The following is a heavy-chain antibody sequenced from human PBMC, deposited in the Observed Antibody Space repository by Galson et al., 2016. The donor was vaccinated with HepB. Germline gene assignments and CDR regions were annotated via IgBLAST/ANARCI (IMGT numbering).Heavy chain of an antibody. CDR2: ISTSGHST. D-gene: IGHD6-19*01. CDR3: AKDLGRSSGWIDGFDF. J-gene: IGHJ3*01. CDR1: GFTFSSYV. Sequence: SLRLSCAASGFTFSSYVMSWVRQAPGKGLEWVSAISTSGHSTYYADSVKGRFTVSRDNSKSTLFVQVNDLRDDDTAIYYCAKDLGRSSGWIDGFDFWGLGTMVTVSS. V-gene: IGHV3-23*01.